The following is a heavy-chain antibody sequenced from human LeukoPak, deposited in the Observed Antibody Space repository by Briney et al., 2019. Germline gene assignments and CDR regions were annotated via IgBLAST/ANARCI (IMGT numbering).Heavy chain of an antibody. D-gene: IGHD2-15*01. J-gene: IGHJ4*02. Sequence: GGSLRLSCAASGFTFSSYAMHWVRQAPGKGLEWVAVISYDGSNKYYADSVKGRFTISRDNSKNTLYLQMNSLRAEDTAVYYCARDNGWSADFWGQGTLVTVSS. CDR2: ISYDGSNK. V-gene: IGHV3-30-3*01. CDR3: ARDNGWSADF. CDR1: GFTFSSYA.